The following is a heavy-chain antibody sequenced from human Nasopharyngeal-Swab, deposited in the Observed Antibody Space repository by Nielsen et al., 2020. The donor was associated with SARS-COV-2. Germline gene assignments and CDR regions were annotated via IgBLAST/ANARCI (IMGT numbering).Heavy chain of an antibody. Sequence: GESLKISCAAAGFTFSKYAMHWVRQAPGKGLEWVAVIWHDGSNKYYADSVKGRFTISRDKSKNTLYLQMNSLRAEDTAVYYCARDLTPMVIIYAFDMWGQGTMVTVSS. CDR1: GFTFSKYA. J-gene: IGHJ3*02. D-gene: IGHD5-18*01. CDR3: ARDLTPMVIIYAFDM. CDR2: IWHDGSNK. V-gene: IGHV3-33*01.